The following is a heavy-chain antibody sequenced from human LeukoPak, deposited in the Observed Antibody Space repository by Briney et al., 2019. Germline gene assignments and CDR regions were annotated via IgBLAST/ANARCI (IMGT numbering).Heavy chain of an antibody. CDR3: ARERGLGDSSGYYWFDP. CDR1: GGSISSYY. CDR2: IYYSGST. J-gene: IGHJ5*02. V-gene: IGHV4-59*01. Sequence: PSETLSLTCTVSGGSISSYYWSWIRQPPGKGLEWIGYIYYSGSTNYNPSLKSRVTISVDTSKNQFSLKLSSVTAADTAVYYCARERGLGDSSGYYWFDPWGQGTLVTVSS. D-gene: IGHD3-22*01.